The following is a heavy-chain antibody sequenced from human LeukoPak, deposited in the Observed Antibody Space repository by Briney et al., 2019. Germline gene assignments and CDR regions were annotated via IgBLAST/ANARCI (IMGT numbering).Heavy chain of an antibody. CDR3: ARLVTSPSGNFDY. CDR2: TYYRSKWYN. Sequence: SQTLSLTCVVSGDSVSRSNAAWDWIRQSPSRGLAWLGRTYYRSKWYNDYAPFVRSRITIDPDTSKNQFSLHLDSVTPEDTAVYYCARLVTSPSGNFDYWGQGTLVTVSS. D-gene: IGHD3-10*01. V-gene: IGHV6-1*01. J-gene: IGHJ4*02. CDR1: GDSVSRSNAA.